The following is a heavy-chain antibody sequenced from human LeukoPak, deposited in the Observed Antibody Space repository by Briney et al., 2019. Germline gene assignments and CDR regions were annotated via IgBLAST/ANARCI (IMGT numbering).Heavy chain of an antibody. D-gene: IGHD3-22*01. J-gene: IGHJ6*02. CDR2: IKVYGDTT. CDR1: GNTFTSFH. Sequence: GASVKVSCKASGNTFTSFHIHWVRQAPGQGLEYMGIIKVYGDTTIYAQRFQGRITMTRDTSTSTVYMELSSLNSEDTAVYYCAREYYYDSSGSQALYYYYYGMDVWGQGTTVTVSS. CDR3: AREYYYDSSGSQALYYYYYGMDV. V-gene: IGHV1-46*01.